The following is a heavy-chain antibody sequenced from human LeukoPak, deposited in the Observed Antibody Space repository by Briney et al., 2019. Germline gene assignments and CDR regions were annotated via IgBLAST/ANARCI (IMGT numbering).Heavy chain of an antibody. CDR1: GGSISSGDYY. CDR2: IYYSGST. D-gene: IGHD4-17*01. V-gene: IGHV4-30-4*01. Sequence: SETLSLTCTVSGGSISSGDYYWSWIRQPPGKGLEWNGYIYYSGSTYYNPSLKSRVTISVDTSKNQFSLKLSSVTAADTAVYYCATLPHDPTVTSRWFDPWGQGTLVTVSS. CDR3: ATLPHDPTVTSRWFDP. J-gene: IGHJ5*02.